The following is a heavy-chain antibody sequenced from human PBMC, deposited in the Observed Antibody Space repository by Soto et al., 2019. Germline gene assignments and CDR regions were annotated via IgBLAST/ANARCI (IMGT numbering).Heavy chain of an antibody. V-gene: IGHV4-61*01. J-gene: IGHJ5*02. CDR3: AREERKGIISWFDP. D-gene: IGHD2-21*01. CDR1: GGPLSSGSYY. Sequence: SETLSLTCTVSGGPLSSGSYYWSWIRQSPGQGLEWIGYTYYSGTTKYNPSLKSRLTMAVDTSKNEFSLKLTSVSAADTAVYFCAREERKGIISWFDPWGQGTPVTVSS. CDR2: TYYSGTT.